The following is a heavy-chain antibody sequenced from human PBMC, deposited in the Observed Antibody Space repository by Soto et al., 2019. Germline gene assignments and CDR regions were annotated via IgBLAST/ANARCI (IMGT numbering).Heavy chain of an antibody. V-gene: IGHV4-31*03. J-gene: IGHJ6*03. D-gene: IGHD4-4*01. Sequence: PSETLSLTCTVSGGSIISGGYYWSWIRQHPGKGLEWIGYIYYSGSTYYNPSLKSRVTISVDTSKNQFSLKLSSVTAADTAVYYCARGRLQSSWYYYYYMDVWGKGTTVTVSS. CDR2: IYYSGST. CDR1: GGSIISGGYY. CDR3: ARGRLQSSWYYYYYMDV.